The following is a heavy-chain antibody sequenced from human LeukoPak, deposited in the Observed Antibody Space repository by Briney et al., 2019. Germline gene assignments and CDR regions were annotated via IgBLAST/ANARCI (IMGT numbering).Heavy chain of an antibody. J-gene: IGHJ6*03. CDR1: GFTFSSYA. V-gene: IGHV3-30-3*01. CDR2: ISYDGSNK. D-gene: IGHD2-2*01. Sequence: PGRSLRLSCAASGFTFSSYAMHWVRQAPGKGLEWVAVISYDGSNKYYADSVKGRFTISRDNSKNTLYLQMNSLRAEDTAVYYCAREGSAAANGFDYYYYMDVWGKGTTVTVSS. CDR3: AREGSAAANGFDYYYYMDV.